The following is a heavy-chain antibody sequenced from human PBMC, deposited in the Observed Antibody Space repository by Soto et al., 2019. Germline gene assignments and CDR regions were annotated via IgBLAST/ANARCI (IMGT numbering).Heavy chain of an antibody. CDR3: AARPEYSSSFDP. CDR2: ISGSGGST. D-gene: IGHD6-6*01. V-gene: IGHV3-23*01. Sequence: EVQLLESGGGLVQPGGSLRLSCAASGFTFSSYAMSWVRQAPGKGLEWVSAISGSGGSTYYADSVKGRFTISRDNSKNTLYLQMTSLRAEDTSVYYCAARPEYSSSFDPLGPGTLVTVSS. CDR1: GFTFSSYA. J-gene: IGHJ5*02.